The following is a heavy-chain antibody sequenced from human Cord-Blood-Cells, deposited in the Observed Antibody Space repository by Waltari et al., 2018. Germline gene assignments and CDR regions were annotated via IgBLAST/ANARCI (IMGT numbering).Heavy chain of an antibody. J-gene: IGHJ2*01. Sequence: EVQLVESGGGLVQPGGSLSLSCAASGFTFSSYDRPWVRQATGKGLEWVAAIGTAGDTYYPGSVKGRFTISRENAKNSLYLQMNSLRAGDTAVYYCARGSSSSPYWYFDLWGRGTLVTVSS. CDR2: IGTAGDT. CDR1: GFTFSSYD. V-gene: IGHV3-13*01. CDR3: ARGSSSSPYWYFDL. D-gene: IGHD6-13*01.